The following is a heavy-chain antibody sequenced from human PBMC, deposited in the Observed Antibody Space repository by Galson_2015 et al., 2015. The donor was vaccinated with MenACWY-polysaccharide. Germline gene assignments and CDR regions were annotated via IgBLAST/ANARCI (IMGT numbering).Heavy chain of an antibody. Sequence: SLRLCGAASGFPFSDSWMTWIRQAPGKGLEWVATIKQSGSEKYYVDSVEGRFTVSRDNAKNSLYLQMNSLRAEDTAVYYCARARSWSGYFAFDFWGQGTMVTVSS. J-gene: IGHJ3*01. CDR3: ARARSWSGYFAFDF. CDR1: GFPFSDSW. CDR2: IKQSGSEK. V-gene: IGHV3-7*01. D-gene: IGHD3-3*01.